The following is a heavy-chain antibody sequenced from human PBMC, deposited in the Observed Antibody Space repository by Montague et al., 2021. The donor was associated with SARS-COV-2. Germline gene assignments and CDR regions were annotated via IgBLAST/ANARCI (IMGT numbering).Heavy chain of an antibody. J-gene: IGHJ4*02. Sequence: SLRLSCAVSGFTFSSYAFHWVRQAPGKGLDWVAVISYDGTNKYYADSVKGRFTISRDNSKNTLYLQMNSLRPDDSAMYYCARDRGEYSGSSHNYFDYWGQGTLVTVSS. CDR3: ARDRGEYSGSSHNYFDY. V-gene: IGHV3-30-3*01. CDR1: GFTFSSYA. D-gene: IGHD1-26*01. CDR2: ISYDGTNK.